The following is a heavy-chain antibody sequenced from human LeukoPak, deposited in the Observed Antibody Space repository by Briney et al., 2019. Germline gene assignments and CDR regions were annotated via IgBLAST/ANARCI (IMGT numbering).Heavy chain of an antibody. CDR3: ARAGSNWNYVY. D-gene: IGHD1-7*01. CDR2: IKQDGSEK. CDR1: GFTFRGFL. Sequence: PGGSLRLSCAASGFTFRGFLMSWVRQIPGKGLEWVANIKQDGSEKYYADALRGRFTISRDSTKNSLSLQMNSLIVEDTAVYYCARAGSNWNYVYWGQGTLVTVSS. V-gene: IGHV3-7*01. J-gene: IGHJ4*02.